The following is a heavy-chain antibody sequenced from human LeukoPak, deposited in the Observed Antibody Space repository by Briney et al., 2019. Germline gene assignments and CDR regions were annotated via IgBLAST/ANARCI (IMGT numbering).Heavy chain of an antibody. CDR1: GGSISSSSYY. D-gene: IGHD1-7*01. CDR2: IYYSGST. V-gene: IGHV4-61*05. CDR3: ARGLKLELG. J-gene: IGHJ4*02. Sequence: PSETLSLTCTVSGGSISSSSYYWGWIRQPPGKGLEWIGYIYYSGSTNYNPSLKSRVTISVDTSKNQFSLKLSSVTAADTAVYYCARGLKLELGWGQGTLVTVSS.